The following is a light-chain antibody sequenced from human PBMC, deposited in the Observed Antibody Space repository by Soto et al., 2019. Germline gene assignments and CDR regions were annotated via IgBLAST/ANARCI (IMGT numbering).Light chain of an antibody. V-gene: IGKV3-15*01. CDR1: QGVSSN. J-gene: IGKJ2*01. Sequence: EVLMTQSPATLSVSPGERATLSCRASQGVSSNLAWYQQKPGQAPRLLINGASTRAPGIPDRFSASGSGTDFTLTISSLQSEDFAIYFCQQYNDWPPYTFGQGTKVDIK. CDR2: GAS. CDR3: QQYNDWPPYT.